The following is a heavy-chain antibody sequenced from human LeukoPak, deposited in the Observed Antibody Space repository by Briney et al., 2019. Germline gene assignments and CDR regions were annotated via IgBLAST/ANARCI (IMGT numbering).Heavy chain of an antibody. D-gene: IGHD6-19*01. J-gene: IGHJ4*02. Sequence: GGSLRLSCAAPGFMFHDYAIHGVRQAPGKGLEWVSLISGDGGSTFYADSVKGRFTISRDNSKNSLYLQMNSLRSDDTALYYCARESESSGWYDYWGQGTLVTVSS. V-gene: IGHV3-43*02. CDR1: GFMFHDYA. CDR3: ARESESSGWYDY. CDR2: ISGDGGST.